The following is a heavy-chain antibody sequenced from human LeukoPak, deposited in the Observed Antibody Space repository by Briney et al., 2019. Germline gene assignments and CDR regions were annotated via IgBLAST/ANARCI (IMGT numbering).Heavy chain of an antibody. V-gene: IGHV1-2*02. CDR2: INPNSGGT. Sequence: ASVKVSCKASRYTFTGYYMHWVRQAPGQGLECMGWINPNSGGTNYAQKFQGRVTMTRHTSISTAYMELSRLRSDDTAVYYCAREPPRIAVAGTSLDYWGQGTLVTVSS. J-gene: IGHJ4*02. CDR3: AREPPRIAVAGTSLDY. D-gene: IGHD6-19*01. CDR1: RYTFTGYY.